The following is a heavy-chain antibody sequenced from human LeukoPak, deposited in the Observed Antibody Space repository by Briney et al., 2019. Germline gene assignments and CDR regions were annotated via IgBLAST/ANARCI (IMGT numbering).Heavy chain of an antibody. CDR3: AREVNTMVRGVIGGYFDY. V-gene: IGHV1-2*02. Sequence: GASVTVSFQASVYTFTDYYMHWVRQAPGQGREWMGWINPNSGGTNYAQKFQGRVTMTRDTSISTAYMELSRLRSDDTAVYYCAREVNTMVRGVIGGYFDYWGQGTLVTVSS. J-gene: IGHJ4*02. CDR2: INPNSGGT. CDR1: VYTFTDYY. D-gene: IGHD3-10*01.